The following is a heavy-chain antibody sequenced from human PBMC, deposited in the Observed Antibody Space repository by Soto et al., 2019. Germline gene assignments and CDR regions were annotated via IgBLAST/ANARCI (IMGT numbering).Heavy chain of an antibody. J-gene: IGHJ4*01. V-gene: IGHV3-23*01. CDR2: ITGSGSST. CDR1: GFTFSTYA. CDR3: AKDLYGDYGGVDY. D-gene: IGHD4-17*01. Sequence: EVQLLDAGGGLVQPGGSLRLSCAASGFTFSTYAMSWVRQAPGKGLEWVSTITGSGSSTYYADSVKCRFTISTDNSKNTLSLQMNSLRAEDTAVYYCAKDLYGDYGGVDYWGQGSLVTVSS.